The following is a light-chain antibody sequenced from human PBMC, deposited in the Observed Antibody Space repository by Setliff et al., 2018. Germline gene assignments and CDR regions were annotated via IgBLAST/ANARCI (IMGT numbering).Light chain of an antibody. V-gene: IGLV1-40*01. J-gene: IGLJ1*01. CDR3: QSYDSSLSGYV. Sequence: VSGAPGQRITISCTGSSSNIGAGYDVHWYQQLPGTAPKLLIYGNSNRPSGVPDRFSGSKSGTSASLAITGLQAEDEADYYCQSYDSSLSGYVFGTGTKVTVL. CDR1: SSNIGAGYD. CDR2: GNS.